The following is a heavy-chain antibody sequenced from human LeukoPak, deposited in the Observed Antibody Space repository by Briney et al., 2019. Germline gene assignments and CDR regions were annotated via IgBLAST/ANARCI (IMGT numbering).Heavy chain of an antibody. J-gene: IGHJ5*02. CDR1: GFTFSSYG. D-gene: IGHD3-10*01. CDR3: AKAGKEITMVRGGWFGP. Sequence: GGSLRLSCAASGFTFSSYGMSWVRQAPGKGLEWVSAISGSGGSTYYADSVKGRFTISRDNSKNTLYLQMNSLRAEDTAVYYCAKAGKEITMVRGGWFGPWGQGTLVTVSS. V-gene: IGHV3-23*01. CDR2: ISGSGGST.